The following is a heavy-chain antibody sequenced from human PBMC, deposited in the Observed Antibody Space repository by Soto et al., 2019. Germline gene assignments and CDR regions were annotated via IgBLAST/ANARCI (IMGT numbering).Heavy chain of an antibody. J-gene: IGHJ6*02. D-gene: IGHD3-10*01. CDR2: INADNGNT. CDR3: TREGSAPYYYYGMDA. CDR1: GYTFTSYA. V-gene: IGHV1-3*01. Sequence: ASVKVSCKASGYTFTSYAMHWVRQAPGQRLEWMGWINADNGNTKYSQNLQGRVIMTRDTSASTAYMELRSLRSDDTAFYYCTREGSAPYYYYGMDAWGQGTTVTVSS.